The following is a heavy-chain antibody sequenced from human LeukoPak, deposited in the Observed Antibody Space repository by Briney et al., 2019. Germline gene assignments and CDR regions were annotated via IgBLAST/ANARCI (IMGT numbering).Heavy chain of an antibody. CDR2: IDYSGST. Sequence: PSETLSLTCTVSGGSISSYYWSWIRQPPGKGLEWIGYIDYSGSTYSNPSLKSRAKISVDTSKNQFSLKLSSVTAADTALYYCARQGSSSWLYYFDYWGRGTLVTVSS. D-gene: IGHD6-13*01. V-gene: IGHV4-59*08. CDR3: ARQGSSSWLYYFDY. CDR1: GGSISSYY. J-gene: IGHJ4*02.